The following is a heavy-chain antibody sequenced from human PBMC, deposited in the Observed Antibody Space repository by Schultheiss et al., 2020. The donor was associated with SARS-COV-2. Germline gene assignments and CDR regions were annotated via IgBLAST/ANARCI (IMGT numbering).Heavy chain of an antibody. CDR1: GGSISSSSYY. V-gene: IGHV4-39*01. CDR2: IYYSGST. Sequence: GSLRLSCTVSGGSISSSSYYWGWIRQPPGKGLEWIGSIYYSGSTYYNPSLKSRVTISVDTSKNQFSLKLSSVTAADTAVYYCARGGAAGLAPFDYWGQGTLVTVSS. J-gene: IGHJ4*02. D-gene: IGHD6-13*01. CDR3: ARGGAAGLAPFDY.